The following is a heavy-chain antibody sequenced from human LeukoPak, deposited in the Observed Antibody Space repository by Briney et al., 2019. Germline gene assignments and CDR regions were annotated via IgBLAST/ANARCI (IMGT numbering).Heavy chain of an antibody. CDR3: ARGIYSNSENWFDP. CDR1: GGSFSGYY. D-gene: IGHD4-11*01. Sequence: SETLSLTCAVYGGSFSGYYWSWIRQPPGKGLEWIGEINHSGSTNYNPSLKSRVTTSVDTSKNQFSLKLSSVTAADTAVYYCARGIYSNSENWFDPWGQGTLVTVSS. V-gene: IGHV4-34*01. J-gene: IGHJ5*02. CDR2: INHSGST.